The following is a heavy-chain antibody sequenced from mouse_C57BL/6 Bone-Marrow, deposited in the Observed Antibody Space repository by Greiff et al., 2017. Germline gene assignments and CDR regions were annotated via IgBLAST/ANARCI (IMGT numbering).Heavy chain of an antibody. V-gene: IGHV1-26*01. CDR3: ASDYYGSSSFDY. CDR2: INPNNGGT. J-gene: IGHJ2*01. CDR1: GYTITDYY. Sequence: EVQLQQSGPELVKPGASVKISCKASGYTITDYYMNWVKQSHGKSLEWIGDINPNNGGTSYNQKFKGKATLTVDKSSSTAYMELRSLTSVDSAVYYCASDYYGSSSFDYWGQGTTLTVSS. D-gene: IGHD1-1*01.